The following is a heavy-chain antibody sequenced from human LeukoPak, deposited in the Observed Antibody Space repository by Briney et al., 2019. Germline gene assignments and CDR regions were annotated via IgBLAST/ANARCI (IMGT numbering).Heavy chain of an antibody. J-gene: IGHJ4*02. CDR2: IYYSGST. CDR1: GGSISSSSYY. D-gene: IGHD3-22*01. CDR3: ARDGDYYDPSF. V-gene: IGHV4-39*07. Sequence: SETLSLTCTVSGGSISSSSYYWGWIRQPPGKGLEWIGSIYYSGSTYYNPSLKSRVTISVDTSKNQFSLKLTSVTAADTAVYYCARDGDYYDPSFWGQGTLVTVSS.